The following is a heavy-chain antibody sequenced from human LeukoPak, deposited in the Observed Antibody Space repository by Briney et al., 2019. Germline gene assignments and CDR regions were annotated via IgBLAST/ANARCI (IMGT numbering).Heavy chain of an antibody. CDR2: IYPGDSDT. CDR1: GYNLTSYW. J-gene: IGHJ1*01. Sequence: GEPLKISCKGSGYNLTSYWIGWVRQMPGKGLEWMRLIYPGDSDTRYRPSFQGQVTISADKSISSAYLQWSSLKASDTAMYYCARSDSSGPARGIQYWGQGTLVTVSS. V-gene: IGHV5-51*01. D-gene: IGHD3-22*01. CDR3: ARSDSSGPARGIQY.